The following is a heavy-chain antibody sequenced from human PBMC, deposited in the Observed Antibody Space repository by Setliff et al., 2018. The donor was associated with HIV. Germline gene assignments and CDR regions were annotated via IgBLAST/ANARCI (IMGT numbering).Heavy chain of an antibody. CDR2: IYHSGST. V-gene: IGHV4-38-2*02. CDR3: ARHLRTYGSYYHYYGMDV. CDR1: GYSISSDYY. Sequence: PSETLSLTCTVSGYSISSDYYWGWIRQPPGKGLEWIGNIYHSGSTYYNPSLKSRVTISVDTSKNQFSLKLSSVTAADTAVYYCARHLRTYGSYYHYYGMDVWGQGTTVTVSS. D-gene: IGHD3-3*02. J-gene: IGHJ6*02.